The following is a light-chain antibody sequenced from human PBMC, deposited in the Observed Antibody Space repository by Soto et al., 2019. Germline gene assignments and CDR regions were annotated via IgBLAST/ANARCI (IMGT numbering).Light chain of an antibody. CDR2: DAS. CDR1: QNVSRF. Sequence: EIVLTQSPGTLSLSPGERATLSCGASQNVSRFLAWYQRRPGQAPRLLIYDASNRASDIPARFSGSGSGTDFTLTISSLEPEDSAVYYCQQRSNWPPLTFGGGTKVDIK. J-gene: IGKJ4*01. CDR3: QQRSNWPPLT. V-gene: IGKV3-11*01.